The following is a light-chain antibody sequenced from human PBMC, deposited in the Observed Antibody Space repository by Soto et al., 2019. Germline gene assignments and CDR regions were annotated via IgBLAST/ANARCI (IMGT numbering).Light chain of an antibody. Sequence: EIVMTQSPATLSVSPGERATLSCRASQSVSSNLAWYQQKPGQAPRLLIYGASNRATGIPDRFSGSGSGTDFTLTISRLEPEDFAVYYCQQYGSSGTFGQGTK. CDR1: QSVSSN. J-gene: IGKJ1*01. CDR2: GAS. CDR3: QQYGSSGT. V-gene: IGKV3-20*01.